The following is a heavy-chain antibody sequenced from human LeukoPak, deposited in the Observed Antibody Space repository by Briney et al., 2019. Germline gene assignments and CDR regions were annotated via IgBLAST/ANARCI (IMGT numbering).Heavy chain of an antibody. J-gene: IGHJ6*02. CDR3: ARDAVDTANAV. CDR1: GNYW. Sequence: GGSLRLSCAASGNYWMHWVRQAPGKGLVWVSHINSDGSWTSYADSVKGRFTISKDNAKNTVYLQMNNLRAEDTAVYYCARDAVDTANAVWGQGTTVTVSS. V-gene: IGHV3-74*01. CDR2: INSDGSWT. D-gene: IGHD5-18*01.